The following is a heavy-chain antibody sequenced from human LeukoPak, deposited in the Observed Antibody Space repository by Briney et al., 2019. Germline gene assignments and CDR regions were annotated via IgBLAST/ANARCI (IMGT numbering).Heavy chain of an antibody. V-gene: IGHV3-23*05. D-gene: IGHD6-19*01. CDR3: ARDWRRWAGITPSAFDI. CDR2: LTSSGNT. J-gene: IGHJ3*02. Sequence: GGSLRLSCAASGFTFSDYAMTWVRQAPGKGLEWVSSLTSSGNTYYADSVRGRFTISRDNSKNTLYLQMNSLRAEDTAVYYCARDWRRWAGITPSAFDIWGQGTMVTVSS. CDR1: GFTFSDYA.